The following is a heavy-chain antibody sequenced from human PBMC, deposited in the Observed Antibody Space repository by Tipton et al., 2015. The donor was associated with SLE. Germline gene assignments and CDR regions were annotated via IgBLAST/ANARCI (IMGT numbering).Heavy chain of an antibody. CDR1: GGSFSGYY. CDR3: ARSPRRPYYDSSGLLDY. V-gene: IGHV4-34*01. Sequence: TLSLTCAVYGGSFSGYYWSWIRQPPGRGLEWIGEINHSGSTNYNPSLKSRVTISADTSKKQFSLKLSSVTAADTAVYYCARSPRRPYYDSSGLLDYWGQGTLVTVSS. J-gene: IGHJ4*02. D-gene: IGHD3-22*01. CDR2: INHSGST.